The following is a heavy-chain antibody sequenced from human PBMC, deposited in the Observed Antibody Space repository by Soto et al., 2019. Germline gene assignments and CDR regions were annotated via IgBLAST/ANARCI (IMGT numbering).Heavy chain of an antibody. CDR1: GGSISSGNYY. Sequence: PSETLSLTCTVSGGSISSGNYYWSWIRQPPGKGLEWIGFISYSGSTYYSTSLKSRVTISVDTSKSQFSLNLSFVTAADTAVYYCASFCTSATGLYFFSFWGQGSLVPVSS. D-gene: IGHD2-8*01. V-gene: IGHV4-30-4*01. CDR2: ISYSGST. J-gene: IGHJ4*02. CDR3: ASFCTSATGLYFFSF.